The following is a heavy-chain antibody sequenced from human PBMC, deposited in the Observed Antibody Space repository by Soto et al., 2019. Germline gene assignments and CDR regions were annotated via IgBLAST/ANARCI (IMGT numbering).Heavy chain of an antibody. CDR1: GFTFSSYG. D-gene: IGHD6-19*01. CDR2: ISYDGSNK. Sequence: QVQLVESGGGVVQPGRSLRLSCAASGFTFSSYGMHWVRQAPGKGLEWVAVISYDGSNKYYADFVKGRFTISRDNSKNTLYLQMNSLRAEDTAVYYCAKDKIAVDLEYFDYWGQGTLVTVSS. V-gene: IGHV3-30*18. CDR3: AKDKIAVDLEYFDY. J-gene: IGHJ4*02.